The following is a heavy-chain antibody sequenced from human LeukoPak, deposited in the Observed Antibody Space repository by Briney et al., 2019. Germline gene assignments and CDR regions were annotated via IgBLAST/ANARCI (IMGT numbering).Heavy chain of an antibody. D-gene: IGHD5-24*01. J-gene: IGHJ3*02. CDR2: IYYSGST. V-gene: IGHV4-59*12. CDR1: GGSISSYY. CDR3: ARDRDGYSNAFDI. Sequence: PSETLSLTCTVSGGSISSYYWSWIRQPPGKGLEWIGYIYYSGSTNYNPSLKSRVTMSLPTSKNQFSLKLSSVTAADTAVYYCARDRDGYSNAFDIWGQGTMVTVSS.